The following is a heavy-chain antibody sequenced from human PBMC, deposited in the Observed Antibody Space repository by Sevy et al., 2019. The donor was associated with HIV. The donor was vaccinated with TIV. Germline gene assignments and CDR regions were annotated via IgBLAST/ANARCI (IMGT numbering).Heavy chain of an antibody. Sequence: ASVKVSCKASGYTFTGYYMHWVRQAPGQGLEWMGWINPNSGGTNYAQKFQGRVTMTRDTSISTAYMELSRLRSDDTAVYYCASPIRRRGYCSSTSCYTHYYYYGMDVWGQGTTVTVSS. CDR3: ASPIRRRGYCSSTSCYTHYYYYGMDV. CDR2: INPNSGGT. J-gene: IGHJ6*02. D-gene: IGHD2-2*02. CDR1: GYTFTGYY. V-gene: IGHV1-2*02.